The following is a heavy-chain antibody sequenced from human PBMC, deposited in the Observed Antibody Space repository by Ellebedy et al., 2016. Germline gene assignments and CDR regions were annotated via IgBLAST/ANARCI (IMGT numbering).Heavy chain of an antibody. J-gene: IGHJ3*02. CDR1: GGSISSNSYY. D-gene: IGHD3-16*01. V-gene: IGHV4-39*01. CDR3: ARRSGWGGAFDI. Sequence: SETLSLTCTVSGGSISSNSYYWGWIRQPPGKGLEWIGSIYYSGSTYYNPSLKGRVTISVDTSNNQFSLKLTSVTAADTAVYYCARRSGWGGAFDIWGQGTMVTVSS. CDR2: IYYSGST.